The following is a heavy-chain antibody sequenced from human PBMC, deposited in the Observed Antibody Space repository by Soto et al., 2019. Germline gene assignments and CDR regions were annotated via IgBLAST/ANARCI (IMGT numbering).Heavy chain of an antibody. Sequence: QVQLVESGGGVVQPGRSLRLSCAASGFTFSSYGMHWVRQAPGKGLEWVAVISYDGSNKYYADSVKGRFTISRDNSNNTLYLQMNSLRAEDTAVYYCAKDGSGYSSSFHFDYWGQGTLVTVSS. D-gene: IGHD6-6*01. J-gene: IGHJ4*02. CDR3: AKDGSGYSSSFHFDY. CDR1: GFTFSSYG. V-gene: IGHV3-30*18. CDR2: ISYDGSNK.